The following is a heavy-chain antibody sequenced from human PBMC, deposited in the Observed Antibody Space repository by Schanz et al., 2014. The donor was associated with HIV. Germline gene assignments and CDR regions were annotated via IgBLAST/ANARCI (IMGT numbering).Heavy chain of an antibody. V-gene: IGHV3-30*18. Sequence: LVESGGGLVQPGGSLRLSCAASGFTFSSYGMHWVRQAPGKGLEWVAVISHDGGNKHYGDSVKGRFTISRDNSKNMLYLQMRSLRGQDTAVYFCAKGRVSDSPLFDYWGQGTLVTVSS. J-gene: IGHJ4*02. CDR3: AKGRVSDSPLFDY. CDR2: ISHDGGNK. CDR1: GFTFSSYG.